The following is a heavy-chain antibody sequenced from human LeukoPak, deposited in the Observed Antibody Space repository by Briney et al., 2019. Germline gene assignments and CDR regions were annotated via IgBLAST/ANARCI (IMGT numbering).Heavy chain of an antibody. CDR3: ARAPLSNYYYYYMDV. Sequence: ASVNVSCKASGYTFTSYDINWVRQATGQGLEWMGWMNPNSGNTGYAQKFQGRVTMTRNTSISTAYMELSSLRSEDTAVYYCARAPLSNYYYYYMDVWGKGTTVTVSS. D-gene: IGHD4/OR15-4a*01. J-gene: IGHJ6*03. V-gene: IGHV1-8*01. CDR2: MNPNSGNT. CDR1: GYTFTSYD.